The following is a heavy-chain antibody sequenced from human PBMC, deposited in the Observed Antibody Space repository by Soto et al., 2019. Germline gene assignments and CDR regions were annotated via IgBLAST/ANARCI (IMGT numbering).Heavy chain of an antibody. V-gene: IGHV1-69*02. CDR1: GDTFNFYT. D-gene: IGHD3-10*01. CDR3: ATSFGSGSLAFDY. Sequence: VRLVQSGAEVKKPGSSVKVSCKASGDTFNFYTINWVRQAPGLGLEWMGRFNPILSFSNSALKFQGRVTLTADKSTSTAYMVLSSLRSEDTAIYYCATSFGSGSLAFDYWGQGALVTVSS. CDR2: FNPILSFS. J-gene: IGHJ4*02.